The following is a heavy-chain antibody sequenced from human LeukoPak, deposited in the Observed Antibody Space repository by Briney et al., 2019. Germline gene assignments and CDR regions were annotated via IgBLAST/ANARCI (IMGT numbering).Heavy chain of an antibody. CDR2: ISYDGSNK. CDR1: GFTFSSYA. D-gene: IGHD2-15*01. CDR3: TRALGGNGFVYFDY. Sequence: QSGGSLRLSCAASGFTFSSYAMHWVRQAPGKGLEWVAVISYDGSNKYYADSVKGRCTISRDNSKNTLYLQMNSLRAEDTAVYYCTRALGGNGFVYFDYWGQGTLVTVSS. J-gene: IGHJ4*02. V-gene: IGHV3-30-3*01.